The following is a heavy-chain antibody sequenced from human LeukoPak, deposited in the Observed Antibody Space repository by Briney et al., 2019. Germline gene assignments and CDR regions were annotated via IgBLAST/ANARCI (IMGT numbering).Heavy chain of an antibody. V-gene: IGHV4-34*01. D-gene: IGHD2-2*01. CDR1: GGSFSGYY. CDR2: INHSGST. Sequence: SETLSLTCAVYGGSFSGYYWSWIRQPPGKGLEWIGEINHSGSTNYNPSLKSRVTISVDTSKNQFSLKLSYVTAADTAVYYCARGPNCSSTSCPEYYFDYWGQGTLVTVSS. J-gene: IGHJ4*02. CDR3: ARGPNCSSTSCPEYYFDY.